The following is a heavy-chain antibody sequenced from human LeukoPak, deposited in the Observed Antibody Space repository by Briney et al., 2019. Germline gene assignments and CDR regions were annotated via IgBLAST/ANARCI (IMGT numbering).Heavy chain of an antibody. Sequence: GGSLRLSCAASGFTVSSNHMSWVRQAPGKGLEWVSVIYSGGSTDYGDSVKGRFTISRDILKNTLYLQMNSLRAEDTAVYYCARGPAGYNWGQGTLVTVSS. J-gene: IGHJ4*02. D-gene: IGHD1-1*01. CDR2: IYSGGST. V-gene: IGHV3-53*01. CDR3: ARGPAGYN. CDR1: GFTVSSNH.